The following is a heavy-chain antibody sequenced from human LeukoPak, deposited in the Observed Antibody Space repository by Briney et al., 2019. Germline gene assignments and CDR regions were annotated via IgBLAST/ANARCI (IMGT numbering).Heavy chain of an antibody. CDR2: FDPEDGET. CDR3: ARDGTGATWGSSGYYRDDAFDI. D-gene: IGHD3-22*01. Sequence: ASVKVSCKVSGYTLTELSMHWVRQAPGKGLEWMGGFDPEDGETIYAQKFQGRVTITADESTSTAYMELSSLRSEDTAVYCCARDGTGATWGSSGYYRDDAFDIWGQGTMVTVSS. CDR1: GYTLTELS. J-gene: IGHJ3*02. V-gene: IGHV1-24*01.